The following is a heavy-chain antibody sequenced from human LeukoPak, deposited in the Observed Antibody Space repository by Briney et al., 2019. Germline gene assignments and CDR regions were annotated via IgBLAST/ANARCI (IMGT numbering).Heavy chain of an antibody. Sequence: SETLSLTCAVYGGSFSGYYWSWIRQPPGKGLEWIGGINHSGSTNYNPSLKSRVTISVDTSKNQFSLKLSSVTAADTAVYYCARGDYFDYWGQGTLVTVSS. CDR1: GGSFSGYY. J-gene: IGHJ4*02. CDR2: INHSGST. V-gene: IGHV4-34*01. CDR3: ARGDYFDY.